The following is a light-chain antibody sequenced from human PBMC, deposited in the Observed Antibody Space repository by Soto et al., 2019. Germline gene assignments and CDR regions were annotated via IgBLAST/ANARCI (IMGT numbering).Light chain of an antibody. Sequence: QAVVTQPPSVSGAPGQSVTISCTGSSSNIGAANDVHWYQQLPGVAPKLLIYGNSNRPSGVPDRFSGSKSGTSASLAITGLQAEDEADYYCQSYDSSLTVVVFGGGTKVTVL. CDR2: GNS. V-gene: IGLV1-40*01. J-gene: IGLJ2*01. CDR1: SSNIGAAND. CDR3: QSYDSSLTVVV.